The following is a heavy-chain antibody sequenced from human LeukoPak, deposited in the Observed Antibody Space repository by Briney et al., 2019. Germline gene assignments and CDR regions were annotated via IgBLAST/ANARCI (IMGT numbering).Heavy chain of an antibody. CDR2: IYYSGST. CDR1: GGSVSSGSYY. CDR3: ARGGCCSGGSCYGYFDY. J-gene: IGHJ4*02. D-gene: IGHD2-15*01. Sequence: PSETLSLTCTVSGGSVSSGSYYWSWIRQPPGRGLEWIGNIYYSGSTNYNPSLKSRVTISVDTSKNQFSLKLSSVTAADTAVYYCARGGCCSGGSCYGYFDYWGQGTLVTVSS. V-gene: IGHV4-61*01.